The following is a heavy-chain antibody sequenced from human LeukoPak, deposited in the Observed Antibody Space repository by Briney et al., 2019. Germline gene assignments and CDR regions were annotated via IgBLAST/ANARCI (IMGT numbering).Heavy chain of an antibody. V-gene: IGHV3-30-3*01. CDR3: ARPLHRGTWGCMDV. Sequence: GASLRLSCAASGFTFSSYAMHWVRQAPGQGLEWVAVISYDGSNKYYADYVKGRFTISRDNSKNTLYLQMNSLRAEDTAVYYCARPLHRGTWGCMDVWGQGTTVTVSS. D-gene: IGHD3-16*01. CDR1: GFTFSSYA. J-gene: IGHJ6*02. CDR2: ISYDGSNK.